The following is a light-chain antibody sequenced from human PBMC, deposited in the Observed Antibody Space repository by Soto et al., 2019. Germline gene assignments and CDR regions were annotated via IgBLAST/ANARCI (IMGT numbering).Light chain of an antibody. CDR2: GAS. J-gene: IGKJ3*01. CDR1: QSVDSSY. CDR3: QQLGSSPPFT. Sequence: EIVLTQSPGTLSLSPGERATLSCRASQSVDSSYLAWYQQRPGQAPRLLIYGASSRATGIPDRFSGSGSGTDFPLTISRLDPEDFAVYYWQQLGSSPPFTFGPGTKVDIK. V-gene: IGKV3-20*01.